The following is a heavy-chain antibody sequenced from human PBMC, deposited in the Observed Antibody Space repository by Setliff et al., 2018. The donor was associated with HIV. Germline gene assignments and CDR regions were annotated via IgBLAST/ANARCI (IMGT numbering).Heavy chain of an antibody. CDR2: IYHSGNT. CDR3: ARGQGCGGGCHYAFEM. V-gene: IGHV4-38-2*02. Sequence: PSETLSLTCTVSGDSISSDFYWGWIRQPPGKGLEWIGSIYHSGNTYYMPSLQSRVTISVDMSKNQFSLNLNSATAADTAVYYCARGQGCGGGCHYAFEMWGQGTMVTVSS. CDR1: GDSISSDFY. J-gene: IGHJ3*02. D-gene: IGHD2-21*02.